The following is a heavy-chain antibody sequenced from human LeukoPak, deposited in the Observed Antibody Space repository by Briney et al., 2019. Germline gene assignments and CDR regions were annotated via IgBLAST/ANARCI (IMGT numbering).Heavy chain of an antibody. Sequence: SETLCLTCAVSGYSISSGYYWGGIRPPPGQVLGGIGNSCHSGSTYYDPSLKRRFTISVDTAKNQLSLKLNSLTAADTAVYYCASREGLEWSVYWYFDLWGRGTLVTVSS. D-gene: IGHD3-3*01. CDR1: GYSISSGYY. J-gene: IGHJ2*01. V-gene: IGHV4-38-2*01. CDR2: SCHSGST. CDR3: ASREGLEWSVYWYFDL.